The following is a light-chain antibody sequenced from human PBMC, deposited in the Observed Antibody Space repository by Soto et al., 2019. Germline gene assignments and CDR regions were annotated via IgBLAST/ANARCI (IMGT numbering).Light chain of an antibody. V-gene: IGKV3D-20*02. Sequence: EIVLTQSPGTLSLSPGEGATLSCRASQSVSSSYLAWYQQKPGQAPRLLIYGASSRATGIPDRFSGSGSGTDFTLTISRLEPEDFAVYYCQQRSNWPPALTFGGGTKVDIK. CDR2: GAS. CDR1: QSVSSSY. CDR3: QQRSNWPPALT. J-gene: IGKJ4*01.